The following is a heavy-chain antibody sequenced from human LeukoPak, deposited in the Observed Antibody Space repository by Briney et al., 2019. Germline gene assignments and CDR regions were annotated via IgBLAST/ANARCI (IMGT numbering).Heavy chain of an antibody. Sequence: GASVKVSCKASGYTFTSYYMHWVRQAPGQGLEWMGIINPSGGSTSYAQKFQGRVTMTRDTSTSTVYMELSSLRSEDTAVYYCARGDGGLKYYYYCYMDVWGKGTTVTVSS. D-gene: IGHD4-23*01. CDR2: INPSGGST. CDR1: GYTFTSYY. CDR3: ARGDGGLKYYYYCYMDV. V-gene: IGHV1-46*01. J-gene: IGHJ6*03.